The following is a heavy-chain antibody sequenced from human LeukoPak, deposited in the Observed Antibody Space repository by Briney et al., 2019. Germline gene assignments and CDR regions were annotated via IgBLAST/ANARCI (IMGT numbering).Heavy chain of an antibody. V-gene: IGHV3-7*03. CDR2: INHNGNVN. Sequence: GSLRLSCAASGFTFSSYWMNWARRAPGKGLEWAASINHNGNVNYYVDSVKGRFTISRDNAKNSLYPQMSNLRAEDTAVYFCARGGGLDVWGQGATVTVSS. J-gene: IGHJ6*02. CDR1: GFTFSSYW. CDR3: ARGGGLDV. D-gene: IGHD3-16*01.